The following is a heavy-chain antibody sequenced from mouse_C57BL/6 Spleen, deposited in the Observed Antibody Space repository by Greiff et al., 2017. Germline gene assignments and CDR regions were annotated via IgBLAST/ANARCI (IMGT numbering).Heavy chain of an antibody. CDR3: TRVYDGYFYFDY. CDR2: IDPETGGT. D-gene: IGHD2-3*01. V-gene: IGHV1-15*01. CDR1: GYTFTDYE. J-gene: IGHJ2*01. Sequence: QVQLQQSGAELVRPGASVTLSCKASGYTFTDYEMHWVKQTPVHGLEWIGAIDPETGGTAYNQKFKGKAILTADKSSSTAYMELRSLTSEDSAVYYCTRVYDGYFYFDYWGQGTTLTVSS.